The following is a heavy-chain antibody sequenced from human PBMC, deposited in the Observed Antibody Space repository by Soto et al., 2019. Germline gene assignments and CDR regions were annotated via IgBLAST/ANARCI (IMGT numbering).Heavy chain of an antibody. CDR1: GYTFTSYG. D-gene: IGHD3-22*01. CDR3: ARALYYYDNSGLAF. V-gene: IGHV1-18*01. CDR2: INIYGGGT. J-gene: IGHJ4*02. Sequence: QVHLEQSGPEVKKPGASVKVSCKASGYTFTSYGISWVRLAPGQGLEWMGWINIYGGGTNYAQKYQDRVTMTRDTSTNTVYLEMRSLTSDDTAINYCARALYYYDNSGLAFWGQGTLVTVSS.